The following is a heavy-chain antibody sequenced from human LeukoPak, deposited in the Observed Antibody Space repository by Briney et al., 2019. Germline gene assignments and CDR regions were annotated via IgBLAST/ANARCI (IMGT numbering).Heavy chain of an antibody. CDR2: IYTGGST. Sequence: PSETLSLTCTVSGDSFTSYYWSWIRQPPGKGLEWIGYIYTGGSTNYNPSLKSRVTISVDTSKNQFSLNLSSVTAADTAVYYCARDDLDYYMDVWGKGTTVTVSS. CDR1: GDSFTSYY. J-gene: IGHJ6*03. D-gene: IGHD1-1*01. CDR3: ARDDLDYYMDV. V-gene: IGHV4-4*09.